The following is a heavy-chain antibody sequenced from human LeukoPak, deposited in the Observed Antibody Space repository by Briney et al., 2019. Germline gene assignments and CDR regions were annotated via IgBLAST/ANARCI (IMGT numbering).Heavy chain of an antibody. CDR3: ARHSVGMRKVVDY. CDR2: IYYSGST. J-gene: IGHJ4*02. CDR1: GGSISSSSYY. V-gene: IGHV4-39*01. D-gene: IGHD1-26*01. Sequence: SETLSLTCTVSGGSISSSSYYWGWIRQPPGKGLEWIGSIYYSGSTYYNPSLKSRVTISVDTSKNQFSLKLNSVTAADTAVYYCARHSVGMRKVVDYWGQGTLVAVSS.